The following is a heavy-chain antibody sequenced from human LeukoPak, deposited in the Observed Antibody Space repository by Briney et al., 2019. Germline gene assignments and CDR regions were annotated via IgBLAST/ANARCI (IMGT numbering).Heavy chain of an antibody. CDR1: GFTFSTSS. J-gene: IGHJ4*02. Sequence: GRSLRLSCAASGFTFSTSSMHWVRQAPGKGLEWVALIWYDGSNKYYADSVKGRFTIFRDNSKNTLYLQMNSLRAEDTAIYYCARRTGYYFDYWGQGTLVTASS. V-gene: IGHV3-33*01. CDR3: ARRTGYYFDY. CDR2: IWYDGSNK.